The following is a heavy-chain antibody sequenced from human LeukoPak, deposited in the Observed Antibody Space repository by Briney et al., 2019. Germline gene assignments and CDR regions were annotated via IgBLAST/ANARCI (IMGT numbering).Heavy chain of an antibody. CDR3: ARDRDYGDYSAFDI. J-gene: IGHJ3*02. CDR2: ISRSSSTI. CDR1: GFTFSSYS. D-gene: IGHD4-17*01. V-gene: IGHV3-48*01. Sequence: PGGSLRLSCAASGFTFSSYSMNWVRQAPGKGLEWVSYISRSSSTIYYADSVKGRFTISRDNAKNSLYLQMNSLRAEDTAVYYCARDRDYGDYSAFDIWGQGTMVTVSS.